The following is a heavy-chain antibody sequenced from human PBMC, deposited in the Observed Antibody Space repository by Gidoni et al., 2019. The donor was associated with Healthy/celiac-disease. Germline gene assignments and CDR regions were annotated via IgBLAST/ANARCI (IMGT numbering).Heavy chain of an antibody. V-gene: IGHV3-9*01. Sequence: EVQLVESGGGLVQPGRSLRLSCAASGFTFAYYAMHWVRQAPGKGLEWVSGISWNSGSIGYADSVKGRFTISRDNAKNSLYLQMNSLRAEDTALYYCAKDSFSSSSGYYGMDVWGQGTTVTVSS. J-gene: IGHJ6*02. CDR1: GFTFAYYA. CDR2: ISWNSGSI. CDR3: AKDSFSSSSGYYGMDV. D-gene: IGHD6-6*01.